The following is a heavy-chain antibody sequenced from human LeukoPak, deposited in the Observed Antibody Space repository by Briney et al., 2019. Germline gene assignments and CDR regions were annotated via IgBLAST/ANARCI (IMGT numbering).Heavy chain of an antibody. J-gene: IGHJ4*02. V-gene: IGHV4-59*01. CDR2: IYYSGST. D-gene: IGHD5-12*01. CDR3: AGYSGYDYRFDY. Sequence: SETLSLTCTVSGGSTSSYYWSWIRQPPGKGLEWIGYIYYSGSTNYNPSLKSRVTISVDTSKNQFSLKLSSVTAADTAVYYCAGYSGYDYRFDYWGQGTLVTVSS. CDR1: GGSTSSYY.